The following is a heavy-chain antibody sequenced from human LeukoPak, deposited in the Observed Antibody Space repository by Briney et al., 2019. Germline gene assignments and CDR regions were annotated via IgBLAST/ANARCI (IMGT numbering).Heavy chain of an antibody. Sequence: SETLSLTCAVYGGSFSGYYWSWIRQPPGKGLEWIGEINHSGSTNHNPSLKSRVTISVDTSKNQFSLKLSSVTTADTAVYYCARGLNGGSWFDPWGQGTLVTVSS. CDR1: GGSFSGYY. J-gene: IGHJ5*02. CDR3: ARGLNGGSWFDP. CDR2: INHSGST. V-gene: IGHV4-34*01. D-gene: IGHD7-27*01.